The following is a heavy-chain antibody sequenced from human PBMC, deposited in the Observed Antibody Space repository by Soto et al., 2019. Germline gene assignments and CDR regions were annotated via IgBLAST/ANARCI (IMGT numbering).Heavy chain of an antibody. CDR2: TNGNLGTG. Sequence: QVQLVQSGAEVKRPGSSVKVSCKASGGTFSSYPISWVRQAPGPGLEWMGGTNGNLGTGNYAQKFRGRLTMTTDISTTTAYMELSSLTSEDTAVYYCARRDSHGFFRYFDNWGQGTLVTVSS. CDR1: GGTFSSYP. D-gene: IGHD3-10*01. V-gene: IGHV1-69*06. J-gene: IGHJ4*02. CDR3: ARRDSHGFFRYFDN.